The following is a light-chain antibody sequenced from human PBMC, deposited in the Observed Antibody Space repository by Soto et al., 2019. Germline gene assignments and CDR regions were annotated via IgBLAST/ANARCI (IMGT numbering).Light chain of an antibody. V-gene: IGLV3-1*01. CDR2: QDS. Sequence: SYELTQPPSVSVSPGQTASITCSGDKLGDKYACWYQQKPGQSPVMGIYQDSKRPSGIPERFSGSNSGNTATLTISGTQAMDEADYYCQAWDSSTAEVFGGGTKVTVL. CDR3: QAWDSSTAEV. J-gene: IGLJ2*01. CDR1: KLGDKY.